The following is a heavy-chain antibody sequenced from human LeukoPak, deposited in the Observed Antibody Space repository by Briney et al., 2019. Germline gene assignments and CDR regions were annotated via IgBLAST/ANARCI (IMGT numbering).Heavy chain of an antibody. CDR3: ARAPTNWVYFDS. J-gene: IGHJ4*02. CDR2: INGDGSST. CDR1: EFTFSGYW. V-gene: IGHV3-74*01. D-gene: IGHD7-27*01. Sequence: GGSVPLFCAASEFTFSGYWMHWVGQTPGKGLVWVSRINGDGSSTTYADYAESVKGRSTISRDNAKNTLYLQMNSLRAEDTAVYYCARAPTNWVYFDSWGQGTLVTVSS.